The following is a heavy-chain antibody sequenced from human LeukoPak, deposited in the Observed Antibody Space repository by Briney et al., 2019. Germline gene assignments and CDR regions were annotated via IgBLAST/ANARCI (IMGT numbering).Heavy chain of an antibody. CDR2: MSTSSSYT. CDR1: RFTFSDYY. D-gene: IGHD3-9*01. Sequence: GVSLRLSCAASRFTFSDYYMSWIRQAPGKGLEWVSYMSTSSSYTNYAYSVKGRFTISRDNAKNSLYLQMNSLRAEDTAVYYCARDLDMNGENWYFDLWGRGTLVTVCS. CDR3: ARDLDMNGENWYFDL. J-gene: IGHJ2*01. V-gene: IGHV3-11*05.